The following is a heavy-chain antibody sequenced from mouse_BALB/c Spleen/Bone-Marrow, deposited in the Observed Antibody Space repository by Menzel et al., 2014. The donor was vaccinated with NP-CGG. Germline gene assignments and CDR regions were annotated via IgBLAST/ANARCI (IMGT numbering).Heavy chain of an antibody. CDR1: GYTFTSYV. D-gene: IGHD2-2*01. Sequence: EVQLQQSGPELVKPGASVKMSCKASGYTFTSYVMHWVKQKPGQGLEWIGNINPYNDGTKYNEKFKGKATLTSDKSSSTAFMELSSLTSEDSAVYYCARSRYGYDWYFDVWGAGTTVNVSS. V-gene: IGHV1-14*01. J-gene: IGHJ1*01. CDR3: ARSRYGYDWYFDV. CDR2: INPYNDGT.